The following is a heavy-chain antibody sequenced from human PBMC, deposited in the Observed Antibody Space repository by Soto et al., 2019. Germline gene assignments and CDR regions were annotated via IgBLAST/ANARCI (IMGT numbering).Heavy chain of an antibody. CDR1: GFTLSSYW. J-gene: IGHJ5*02. CDR3: ATSDVGEFDP. CDR2: INSDGRTT. V-gene: IGHV3-74*01. D-gene: IGHD3-16*01. Sequence: EVQLVESGGGLVQPGGSLRLSCAASGFTLSSYWMHWFRQAPGEGLVWVSRINSDGRTTNYADSVRGRFTISRDNAKNTLYPQMNSLRTQANAVYYFATSDVGEFDPWGQGTLVTVSS.